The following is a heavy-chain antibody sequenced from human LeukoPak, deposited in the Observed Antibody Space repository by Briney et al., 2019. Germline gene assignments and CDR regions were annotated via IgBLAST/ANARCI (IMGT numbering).Heavy chain of an antibody. J-gene: IGHJ4*02. CDR3: ARGSGRHDY. CDR1: GGSIRSRTFY. Sequence: SETLSLTCTVSGGSIRSRTFYWAWIRQSPGKGLEWIGNIHHSGSSYYNPSLRSRVTISVDTSKNQFSLKMTSVTATDTAIYYCARGSGRHDYWGQGTLVTVSS. V-gene: IGHV4-39*07. CDR2: IHHSGSS. D-gene: IGHD3-10*01.